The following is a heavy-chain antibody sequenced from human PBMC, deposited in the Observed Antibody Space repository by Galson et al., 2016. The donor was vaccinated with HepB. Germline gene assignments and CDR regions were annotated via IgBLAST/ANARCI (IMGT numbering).Heavy chain of an antibody. J-gene: IGHJ4*02. CDR3: AVWLQAHFDY. CDR2: ISPGRPNT. CDR1: GFAFSNSA. Sequence: SLRLSCAASGFAFSNSAMGWIRQVPGKGLEWVSTISPGRPNTHYADSAWSRFTISRDDAKDTVFLHMYSLRDEDTAVYYCAVWLQAHFDYWGQGTLVTVSS. D-gene: IGHD5-24*01. V-gene: IGHV3-23*01.